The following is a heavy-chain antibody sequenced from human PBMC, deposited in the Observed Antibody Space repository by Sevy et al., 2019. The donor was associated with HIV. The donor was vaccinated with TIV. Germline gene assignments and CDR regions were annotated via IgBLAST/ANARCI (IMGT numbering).Heavy chain of an antibody. CDR3: AIGEYSSGLVPTYYFDY. V-gene: IGHV3-30*03. J-gene: IGHJ4*02. Sequence: GGSLRLSCAASGFTFSSYGMHWVRQAPGKGLEWVAVISYDGSNKYYADSVKGRFTISRDNSKNTLYLQMNSLRAEDTAVYYCAIGEYSSGLVPTYYFDYWGQGTLVTVSS. CDR2: ISYDGSNK. CDR1: GFTFSSYG. D-gene: IGHD6-19*01.